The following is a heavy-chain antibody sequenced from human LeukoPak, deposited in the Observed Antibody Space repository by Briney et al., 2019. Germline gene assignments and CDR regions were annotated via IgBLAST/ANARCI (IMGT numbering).Heavy chain of an antibody. J-gene: IGHJ4*02. CDR3: AQGKYSSSWYGDY. CDR2: ISGSGGGT. D-gene: IGHD6-13*01. Sequence: GSLRLSCAASGFTFSSFGMSWVRQAPGKGLEWVSTISGSGGGTYYADSVKGRFTISRDNSKNTLYLQLNGLRVEDTAVYYCAQGKYSSSWYGDYWGQGTLVTVSS. CDR1: GFTFSSFG. V-gene: IGHV3-23*01.